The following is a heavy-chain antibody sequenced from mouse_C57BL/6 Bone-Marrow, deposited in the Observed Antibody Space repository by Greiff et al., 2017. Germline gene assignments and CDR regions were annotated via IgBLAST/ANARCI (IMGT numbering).Heavy chain of an antibody. D-gene: IGHD2-4*01. CDR2: INPNNGGT. CDR3: AREDYSDYDWYYAMDY. V-gene: IGHV1-22*01. J-gene: IGHJ4*01. CDR1: GYTFTDYN. Sequence: EVQLQQSGPELVKPGASVKMSCKASGYTFTDYNMHWVKQSHGKSLEWIGYINPNNGGTSYNQKFKGKATLTVHKSSSTAYMELRSLTSEDSAVYYCAREDYSDYDWYYAMDYWGQGTSVTGSS.